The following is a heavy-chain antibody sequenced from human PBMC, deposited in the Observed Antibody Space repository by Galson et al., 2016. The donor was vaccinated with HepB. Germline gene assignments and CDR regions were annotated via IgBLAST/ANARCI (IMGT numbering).Heavy chain of an antibody. CDR3: ARVQGRGFIMRNF. J-gene: IGHJ1*01. CDR2: MNPNSGDT. V-gene: IGHV1-8*01. CDR1: GYPFTSYD. Sequence: SVKVSCKASGYPFTSYDINWVRQATGQGLEWMGWMNPNSGDTDYAQKFQGRVTMTRDTSISTADMELNSLSTEDTAVCYCARVQGRGFIMRNFWGQGTLVTLSS. D-gene: IGHD3-10*01.